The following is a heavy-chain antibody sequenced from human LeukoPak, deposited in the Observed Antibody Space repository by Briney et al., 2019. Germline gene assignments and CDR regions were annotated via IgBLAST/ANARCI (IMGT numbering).Heavy chain of an antibody. CDR3: AKAPVTTCRGAFCYPFDY. CDR2: ISSNGGST. CDR1: GFTFSSYA. J-gene: IGHJ4*02. V-gene: IGHV3-64*01. D-gene: IGHD2-15*01. Sequence: GGSLRLSCAASGFTFSSYAMNWVRQAPGKGLEYVSAISSNGGSTYYASSAKGRSTISRDNSKNTLFLQMNRLRPEDAAVYYCAKAPVTTCRGAFCYPFDYWGLGTLVTVSS.